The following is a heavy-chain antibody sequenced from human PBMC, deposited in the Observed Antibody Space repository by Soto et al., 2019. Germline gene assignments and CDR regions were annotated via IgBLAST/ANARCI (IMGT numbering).Heavy chain of an antibody. V-gene: IGHV3-23*01. CDR1: GFTFSSYA. D-gene: IGHD4-17*01. Sequence: GGSLRLSCAASGFTFSSYAMSWVRQAPGKGLEWVTAISGSGGSTYYADSVKGRFTISSDNSKNTLYLQMNSLRAEDTAVYYCANTVTTDKWYYFDYWGQGTLVTVSS. J-gene: IGHJ4*02. CDR2: ISGSGGST. CDR3: ANTVTTDKWYYFDY.